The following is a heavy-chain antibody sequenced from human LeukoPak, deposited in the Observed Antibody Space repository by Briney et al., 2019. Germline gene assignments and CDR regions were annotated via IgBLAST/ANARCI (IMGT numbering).Heavy chain of an antibody. J-gene: IGHJ4*02. CDR3: AKSRGLNSRIDY. V-gene: IGHV3-9*01. CDR2: ISWNSGSI. CDR1: GFTFDDYA. Sequence: GGSLRLSCAASGFTFDDYAMHWVRQAPGKGLEWVSGISWNSGSIGYADSVKGRFTISRDNAKNSLYLQMNSLRAEDTALYYCAKSRGLNSRIDYWGQGTLVTVPS. D-gene: IGHD6-13*01.